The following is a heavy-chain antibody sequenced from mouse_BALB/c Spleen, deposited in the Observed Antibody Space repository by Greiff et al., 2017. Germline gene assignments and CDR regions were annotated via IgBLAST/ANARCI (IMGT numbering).Heavy chain of an antibody. D-gene: IGHD2-3*01. CDR1: GFTFSSYA. CDR2: ISSGGSYT. J-gene: IGHJ4*01. V-gene: IGHV5-9-3*01. CDR3: ARHPAGWDAMDN. Sequence: EVKLVESGGGLVKPGGSLKLSCAASGFTFSSYAMSWVRQTPEKRLEWVATISSGGSYTYYPDSVKGRFTISRDNAKNTLYLQMSSLRSEDTAMYYCARHPAGWDAMDNWGQGTSVTVSS.